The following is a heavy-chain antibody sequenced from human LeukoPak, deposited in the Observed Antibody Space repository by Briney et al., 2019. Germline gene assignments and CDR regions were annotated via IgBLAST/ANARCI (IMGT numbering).Heavy chain of an antibody. CDR2: MNPNSGNT. Sequence: ASVKVSCKASVYTFTSYDMYWVRQATGQGLEWMGWMNPNSGNTGYAQKFQGRVTMTRNTSISTAYMELSSLRSEDTAVYYCARASLWSPGDSWGQGTLVTVSS. J-gene: IGHJ4*02. D-gene: IGHD3-10*01. CDR1: VYTFTSYD. CDR3: ARASLWSPGDS. V-gene: IGHV1-8*01.